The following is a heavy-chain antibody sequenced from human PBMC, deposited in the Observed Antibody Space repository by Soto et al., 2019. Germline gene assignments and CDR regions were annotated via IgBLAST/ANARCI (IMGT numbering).Heavy chain of an antibody. V-gene: IGHV4-59*08. CDR3: AGGGSIVVATRRLMDV. CDR1: GASISSHY. Sequence: QVQLQESGPGLVKPSETLSLTCTVSGASISSHYWSWIRQAPGKGLEWIANINYHGNTHYNPSLRTRVTLSVAPSKNQFSLPVTSVTAADTAVYYCAGGGSIVVATRRLMDVWGRGNAVTVPS. D-gene: IGHD3-22*01. CDR2: INYHGNT. J-gene: IGHJ6*03.